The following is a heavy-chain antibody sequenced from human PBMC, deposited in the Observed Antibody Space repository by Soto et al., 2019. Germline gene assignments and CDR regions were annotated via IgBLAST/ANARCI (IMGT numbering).Heavy chain of an antibody. J-gene: IGHJ3*02. Sequence: QVQLQESGPGLVKPSQTLSLTCTVSGGSISSGGYYWSWIRQHPGKGLEWLGYIYYSGSTYYNPSLKSRVSIAVDTSKNQFSLKLSAVTAADTAVYYWARGREGTVVYGEEAFDIWGQGTMVTVSS. CDR2: IYYSGST. CDR1: GGSISSGGYY. CDR3: ARGREGTVVYGEEAFDI. D-gene: IGHD4-17*01. V-gene: IGHV4-31*03.